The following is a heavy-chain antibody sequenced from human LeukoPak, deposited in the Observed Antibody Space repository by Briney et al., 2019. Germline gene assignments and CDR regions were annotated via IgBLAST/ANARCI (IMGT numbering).Heavy chain of an antibody. D-gene: IGHD5-24*01. V-gene: IGHV3-23*01. CDR1: GFTFRNYA. CDR3: AKFKGRWLHDFDY. CDR2: ISDSGDTT. Sequence: GGSLRLSCAASGFTFRNYAMSWVRQAPGKWLEWVSGISDSGDTTYYPDSVKGRFPISRDNSKNTLYLQMNRLRAEDPAIYYCAKFKGRWLHDFDYWGQGTLVTVSS. J-gene: IGHJ4*02.